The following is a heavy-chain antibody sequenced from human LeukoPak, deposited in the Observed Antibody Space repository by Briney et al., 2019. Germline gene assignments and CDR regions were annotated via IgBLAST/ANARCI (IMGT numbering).Heavy chain of an antibody. Sequence: PSETLSLTCTVSGGSVSGHYWSWIRQPPGKGLEWIGYVYYTGSTNYSPSLKSRVTMSVDTSKNQFSLNLNSMTAADTAIYYCTRDLTRALDYWGQGTLVTVSS. CDR1: GGSVSGHY. V-gene: IGHV4-59*02. J-gene: IGHJ4*02. CDR3: TRDLTRALDY. CDR2: VYYTGST.